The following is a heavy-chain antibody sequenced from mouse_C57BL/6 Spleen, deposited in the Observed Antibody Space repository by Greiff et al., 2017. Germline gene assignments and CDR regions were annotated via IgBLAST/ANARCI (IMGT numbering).Heavy chain of an antibody. J-gene: IGHJ1*03. CDR1: GYTFTSYW. D-gene: IGHD1-1*01. CDR2: IDPSDSYT. Sequence: QVQLQQPGAELVMPGASVKLSCKASGYTFTSYWMHWVKQRPGQGLEWIGEIDPSDSYTNYNQKFKGKSTLTVDNSSSTAYMQLSSLTSEDSAVYDCARRTTGVATDWYFDVWGTGTTVTVSS. V-gene: IGHV1-69*01. CDR3: ARRTTGVATDWYFDV.